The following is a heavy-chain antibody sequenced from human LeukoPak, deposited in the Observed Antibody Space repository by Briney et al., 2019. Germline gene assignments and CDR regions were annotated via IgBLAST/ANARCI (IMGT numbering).Heavy chain of an antibody. CDR2: ISESART. J-gene: IGHJ4*02. CDR3: ARRGGSGRAFDY. CDR1: GGSISGSNCF. D-gene: IGHD1-26*01. Sequence: PSETLSLTCNVCGGSISGSNCFWGWIRQPPGKGLEWIGSISESARTFYNPSLNGRVSMSVDTSKNQFSLHLPSVTAADTAVYYCARRGGSGRAFDYWGQGTLVTVSS. V-gene: IGHV4-39*01.